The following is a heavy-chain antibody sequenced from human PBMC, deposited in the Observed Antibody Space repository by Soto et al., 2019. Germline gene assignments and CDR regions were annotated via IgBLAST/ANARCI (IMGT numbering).Heavy chain of an antibody. J-gene: IGHJ6*02. CDR3: ARDRYCSGISCTYGMDV. D-gene: IGHD2-2*01. Sequence: KPSETLSLTCTVSGDSISSGDYYWSWIRQPPGKGLEWIGFIYHSGNTYYNPSLKSRVIISVDTSKNQFSLKLSSVTAADTAVYYCARDRYCSGISCTYGMDVWGQGTTVTVSS. CDR1: GDSISSGDYY. V-gene: IGHV4-30-4*01. CDR2: IYHSGNT.